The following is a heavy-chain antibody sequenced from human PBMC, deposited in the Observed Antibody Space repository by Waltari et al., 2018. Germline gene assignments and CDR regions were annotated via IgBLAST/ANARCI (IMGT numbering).Heavy chain of an antibody. J-gene: IGHJ6*03. CDR2: INDSGRT. CDR3: ARVFGYYYYYMDV. V-gene: IGHV4-34*02. D-gene: IGHD3-3*01. Sequence: QVQLQQWGAGLLKPSETLSRTCDVSGRSLSCSHLTWIRQPPGKGLEWIGEINDSGRTTYNPSLESRVTVSIDTANNQFSLRVRSVTAADTAVYYCARVFGYYYYYMDVWGKGTTVTISS. CDR1: GRSLSCSH.